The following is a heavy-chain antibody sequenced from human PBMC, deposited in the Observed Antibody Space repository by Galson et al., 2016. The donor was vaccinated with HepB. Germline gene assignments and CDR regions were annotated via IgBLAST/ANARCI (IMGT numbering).Heavy chain of an antibody. Sequence: ETLSLTCTVSGGAIYSHYWSWIRQAPGKGPEWIGYIHYSGSTNYKSSLKSRVTMSIDTSKTQFSLKVTSVTAADTAVYCCATIEAGRRFFEYWGQGTLVTVSP. CDR2: IHYSGST. J-gene: IGHJ4*02. CDR3: ATIEAGRRFFEY. CDR1: GGAIYSHY. V-gene: IGHV4-59*11.